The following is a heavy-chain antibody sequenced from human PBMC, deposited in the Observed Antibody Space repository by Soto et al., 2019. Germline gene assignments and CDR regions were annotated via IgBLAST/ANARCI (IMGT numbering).Heavy chain of an antibody. V-gene: IGHV3-33*01. CDR3: AREYSSSWYEYYYYGMDV. D-gene: IGHD6-13*01. CDR1: GFTFSSYG. J-gene: IGHJ6*02. CDR2: IWYDGSNK. Sequence: QVQLVESGGGVVQPGRSLRLSCAASGFTFSSYGMHWVRQAPGKGLEWVAVIWYDGSNKYYADSVKGRFTISRDNSKNTLYLQMNRLRAEDKAVYYCAREYSSSWYEYYYYGMDVWGQGTTVTVSS.